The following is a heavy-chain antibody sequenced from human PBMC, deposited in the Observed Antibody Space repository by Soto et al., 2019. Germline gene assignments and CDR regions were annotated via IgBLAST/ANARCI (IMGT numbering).Heavy chain of an antibody. CDR3: ARPKGPYYYYGMDV. CDR1: GFTFSSYA. CDR2: ISGSGGST. J-gene: IGHJ6*02. V-gene: IGHV3-23*01. Sequence: PGGSLRLSCAASGFTFSSYAMSWVRQAPGKGLEWVSAISGSGGSTYYADSVKGRFTISRDNAKNSLYLQMNSLRAEDTAVYYCARPKGPYYYYGMDVWGQGTTVTVSS.